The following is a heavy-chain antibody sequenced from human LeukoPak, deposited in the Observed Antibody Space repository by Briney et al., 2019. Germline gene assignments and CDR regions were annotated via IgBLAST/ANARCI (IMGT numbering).Heavy chain of an antibody. CDR3: ARPKYSGYDWDAFDI. Sequence: GGSLRLSCAASGFTFSSYAMHWVRQAPGKGLEWVAVISYDESNKFYADSVKGRFTISGDNSKNTLYLRMNSLRAEDTAVYYCARPKYSGYDWDAFDIWGPGTMVTVSS. D-gene: IGHD5-12*01. J-gene: IGHJ3*02. CDR2: ISYDESNK. V-gene: IGHV3-30-3*01. CDR1: GFTFSSYA.